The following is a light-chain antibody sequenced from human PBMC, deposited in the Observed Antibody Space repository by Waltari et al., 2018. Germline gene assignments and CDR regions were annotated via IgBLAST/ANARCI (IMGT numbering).Light chain of an antibody. Sequence: SSELTQDPAVSVALGQTVRIPCQGDSLRSCYATWYQQKAGQGPILVMYGKNNRPSGIPDRFSGSSSGNTASLTITGAQAEDEADYYCHCRDTSGTHWVFGGGTKLTVL. CDR2: GKN. J-gene: IGLJ3*02. V-gene: IGLV3-19*01. CDR1: SLRSCY. CDR3: HCRDTSGTHWV.